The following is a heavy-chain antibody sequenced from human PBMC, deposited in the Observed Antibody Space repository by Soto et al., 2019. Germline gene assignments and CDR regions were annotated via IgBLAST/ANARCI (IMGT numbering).Heavy chain of an antibody. V-gene: IGHV1-46*01. CDR3: ATDKLDYYDSSGYYSYAFDI. D-gene: IGHD3-22*01. CDR1: GYTFTSYY. CDR2: INPSGGST. Sequence: ASVKVSCKASGYTFTSYYMHWVRQAPGQGLEWMGIINPSGGSTSYAQKFQGRVTMTSDTSTSTVYMELSSLRSEDTAVYYCATDKLDYYDSSGYYSYAFDIWGQGTMVTVSS. J-gene: IGHJ3*02.